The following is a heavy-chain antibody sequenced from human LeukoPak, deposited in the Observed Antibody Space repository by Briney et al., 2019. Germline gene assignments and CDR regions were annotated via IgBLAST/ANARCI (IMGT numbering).Heavy chain of an antibody. J-gene: IGHJ3*02. Sequence: SETLSLTCTVSGGSISSYYWTWIRQPAGKGLEWIGRIYTSGSTNYNPSLKSRVTMSVDTSKNQFSLKLSSVTAADTAVYYCARGIWFGELFSVGAFDIWGQGTMVTVSS. V-gene: IGHV4-4*07. CDR2: IYTSGST. CDR3: ARGIWFGELFSVGAFDI. CDR1: GGSISSYY. D-gene: IGHD3-10*01.